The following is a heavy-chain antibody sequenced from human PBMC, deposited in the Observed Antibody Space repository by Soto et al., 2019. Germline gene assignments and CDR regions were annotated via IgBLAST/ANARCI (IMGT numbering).Heavy chain of an antibody. CDR3: ARADSRFPNLGLEY. CDR1: GYTFTSYA. Sequence: QVPLVQSGAEVKKPGASVKVSCKASGYTFTSYAMHWVRQAPGQRLEWMGWINAGNGNTKYSQKFQGRVTITRDTSASTAYMELSSLRSEDTAVYYCARADSRFPNLGLEYWGQGTLVTVSS. D-gene: IGHD3-22*01. J-gene: IGHJ4*02. V-gene: IGHV1-3*01. CDR2: INAGNGNT.